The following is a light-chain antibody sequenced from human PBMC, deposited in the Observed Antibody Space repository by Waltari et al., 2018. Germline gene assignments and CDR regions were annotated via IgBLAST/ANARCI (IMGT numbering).Light chain of an antibody. V-gene: IGKV3-20*01. J-gene: IGKJ2*01. CDR1: QSVSSNY. CDR3: QHYSSAPNT. Sequence: EIVLTQSPGTLSLFPGERATLSCRASQSVSSNYLAWYQQKPGQAPRLLIHDAASRATGNPDRFSGSGSGTDFTLTISGLEPEDFAVYFCQHYSSAPNTFGQGTRLEIK. CDR2: DAA.